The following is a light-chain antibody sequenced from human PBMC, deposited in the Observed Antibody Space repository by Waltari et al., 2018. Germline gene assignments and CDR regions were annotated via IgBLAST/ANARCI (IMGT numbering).Light chain of an antibody. Sequence: SYELTQPPSVSVSPGQTARITCSGDAVPKQYVYWYQQKPGQAPVLMRYQDNERPSGMPERFSCSSSGPTVTLTSSGVQAEDEADYYCQSGNSRGSYYGFGTGTKVTVL. CDR3: QSGNSRGSYYG. CDR2: QDN. CDR1: AVPKQY. J-gene: IGLJ1*01. V-gene: IGLV3-25*03.